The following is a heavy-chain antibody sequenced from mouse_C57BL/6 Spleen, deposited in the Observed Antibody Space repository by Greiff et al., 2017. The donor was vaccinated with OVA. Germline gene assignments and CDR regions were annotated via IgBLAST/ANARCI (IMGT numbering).Heavy chain of an antibody. CDR1: GFTFSDYR. CDR2: ISSGSSTI. J-gene: IGHJ3*01. CDR3: ARGDGWFAY. D-gene: IGHD3-3*01. Sequence: EVMLVESGGGLVKPGGSLKLSCAASGFTFSDYRMHWVRQAPEKGLEWVAYISSGSSTIYYADTVKGRFTISRDNAKNTLFLQMTSLRSEDTAMYYCARGDGWFAYWGQGTLVTVSA. V-gene: IGHV5-17*01.